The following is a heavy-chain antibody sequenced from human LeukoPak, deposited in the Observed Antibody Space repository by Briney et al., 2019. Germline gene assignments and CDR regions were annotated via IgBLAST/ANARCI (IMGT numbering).Heavy chain of an antibody. CDR2: ISSSSYI. J-gene: IGHJ5*02. V-gene: IGHV3-21*01. CDR3: ARDLAYYYDSSGYPA. Sequence: PGGSLRLSCAASGFTFSSYSMNWVRQAPGKGLEWVSSISSSSYIYYADSVKGRFTISRDNAKNSLYLQMNSLRAEDTAVYYCARDLAYYYDSSGYPAWGQGTLVTVSS. CDR1: GFTFSSYS. D-gene: IGHD3-22*01.